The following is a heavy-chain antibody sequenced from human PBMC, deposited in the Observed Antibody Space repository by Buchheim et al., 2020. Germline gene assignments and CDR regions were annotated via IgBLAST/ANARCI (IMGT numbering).Heavy chain of an antibody. V-gene: IGHV3-7*01. CDR3: ARGFLYDSSGEPFGHFDY. D-gene: IGHD3-22*01. J-gene: IGHJ4*02. CDR2: IKQDGSEK. CDR1: GFTFSSYW. Sequence: EVQLVESGGGLVQPGGSLRLSCAASGFTFSSYWMSWVRQAPGKGLEWVANIKQDGSEKYYVDSVKGRFTISRDKAKNSLYLQMNSLRAEDTAVYYCARGFLYDSSGEPFGHFDYWGQGTL.